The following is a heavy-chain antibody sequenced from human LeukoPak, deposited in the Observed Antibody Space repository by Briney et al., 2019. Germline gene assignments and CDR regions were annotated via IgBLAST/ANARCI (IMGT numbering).Heavy chain of an antibody. Sequence: GASVKVSCKASGGTFSSYAISWVRQAPGQGLEWMGRIIPILGIANYAQKFQGRVTITADKSTSTAYMELSSLRSEDTAVYYCARDLDYEDAFDIWGQGTMVTVSS. J-gene: IGHJ3*02. V-gene: IGHV1-69*04. CDR1: GGTFSSYA. D-gene: IGHD4-17*01. CDR3: ARDLDYEDAFDI. CDR2: IIPILGIA.